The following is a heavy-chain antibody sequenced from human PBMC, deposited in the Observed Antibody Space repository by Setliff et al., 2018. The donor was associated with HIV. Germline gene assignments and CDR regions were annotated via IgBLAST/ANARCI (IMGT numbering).Heavy chain of an antibody. V-gene: IGHV3-7*01. Sequence: PGGSLRLSCAASGFTFSSYWMNWVRQAPGKGLEWVANIKEDGSEKYYADSVKGRFTISRDNADRSLYLQMNSLRAEDTAVYYCVKDEEYIGVVSATMNMPGYYHYYYMDVWGKGSTVTVSS. CDR2: IKEDGSEK. CDR1: GFTFSSYW. J-gene: IGHJ6*03. D-gene: IGHD2-2*01. CDR3: VKDEEYIGVVSATMNMPGYYHYYYMDV.